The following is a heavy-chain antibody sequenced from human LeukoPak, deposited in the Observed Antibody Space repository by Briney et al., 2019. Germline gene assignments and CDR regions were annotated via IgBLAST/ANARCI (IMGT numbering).Heavy chain of an antibody. D-gene: IGHD3-22*01. CDR2: IRSSSSYT. J-gene: IGHJ4*02. V-gene: IGHV3-11*06. CDR1: GFTFSEYY. CDR3: ARGYYDNSGYYFPFDF. Sequence: GGSPRLSCAASGFTFSEYYMSWIRQAPGKGLEWVSYIRSSSSYTNYADSVKGRFTISRDNAKNSLYLQMNSLRAEDTAVYYCARGYYDNSGYYFPFDFWGQGTLVTVSS.